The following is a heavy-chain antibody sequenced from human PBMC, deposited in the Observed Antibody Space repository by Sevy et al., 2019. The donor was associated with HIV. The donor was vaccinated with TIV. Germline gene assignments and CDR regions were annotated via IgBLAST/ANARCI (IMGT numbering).Heavy chain of an antibody. J-gene: IGHJ3*02. CDR1: GFTFSNYS. V-gene: IGHV3-21*01. CDR2: ISSSSSYI. CDR3: ARAQGGYSYGDPAFDI. D-gene: IGHD5-18*01. Sequence: GGSLRLSCAASGFTFSNYSMNWVRQAPGKGLEWVSSISSSSSYIYYADSVKGRFTISRDNAKNSLYLQMNSLRAEDMAVYYCARAQGGYSYGDPAFDIWGQGTMVTVSS.